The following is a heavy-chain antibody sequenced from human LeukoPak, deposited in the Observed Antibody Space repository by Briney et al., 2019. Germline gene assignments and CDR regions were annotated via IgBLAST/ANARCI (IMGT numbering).Heavy chain of an antibody. D-gene: IGHD3-22*01. CDR3: ARETYYYDSSGYSLGDY. Sequence: ASVKVSCKASGYTFTSYGISWVRQAPGQGLEWMGWISAYNGNTNYAQKLQGRVTMTTDTSTSTAYIELRSLRSDDTAVYYCARETYYYDSSGYSLGDYWGQGTLVTVSS. V-gene: IGHV1-18*01. J-gene: IGHJ4*02. CDR2: ISAYNGNT. CDR1: GYTFTSYG.